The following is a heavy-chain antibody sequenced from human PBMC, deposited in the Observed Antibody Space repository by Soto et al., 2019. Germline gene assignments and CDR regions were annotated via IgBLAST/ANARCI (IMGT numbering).Heavy chain of an antibody. CDR2: IYHSGST. D-gene: IGHD1-26*01. Sequence: QVQLQESGPRLVEASQTLSLTCTVSNASITSSGYYWSWVRQPPGKRLEWIGYIYHSGSTFYSPSLQSRLTISVDTSKNQFSLTLRSVTAADTAVYHCARMSGTYYVPDYWGQGTLVTVSS. CDR1: NASITSSGYY. V-gene: IGHV4-31*03. J-gene: IGHJ4*02. CDR3: ARMSGTYYVPDY.